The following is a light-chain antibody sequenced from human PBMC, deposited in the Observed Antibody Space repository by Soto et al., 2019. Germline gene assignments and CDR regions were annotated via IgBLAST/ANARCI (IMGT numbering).Light chain of an antibody. Sequence: QSVLTQSPSVSAAPGQKVTISCSGSSSNIGNNYVSWYQHLPGTAPKLLIYDNNNRPSGIPDRFSGSKSGTSATLGITGLQTGDEADYYCGTWDSSLSAVVFGGGTQLTVL. CDR1: SSNIGNNY. V-gene: IGLV1-51*01. CDR3: GTWDSSLSAVV. J-gene: IGLJ2*01. CDR2: DNN.